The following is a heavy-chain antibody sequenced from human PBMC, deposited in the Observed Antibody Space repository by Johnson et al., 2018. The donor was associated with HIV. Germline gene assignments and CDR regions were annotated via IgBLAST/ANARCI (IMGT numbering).Heavy chain of an antibody. J-gene: IGHJ3*02. V-gene: IGHV3-23*04. CDR1: GFSFSTSG. CDR2: ISGSGGST. Sequence: VQLVESGGGVVQPGRSLRVSCAASGFSFSTSGMYWVRQAPGKGLEWVSAISGSGGSTYYADSVKGRFTISRDNSKNTLYLQMNSLRAEDTAVYYCAKDGYYYGSGSYYNDAFDIWGQGTMVTVSS. CDR3: AKDGYYYGSGSYYNDAFDI. D-gene: IGHD3-10*01.